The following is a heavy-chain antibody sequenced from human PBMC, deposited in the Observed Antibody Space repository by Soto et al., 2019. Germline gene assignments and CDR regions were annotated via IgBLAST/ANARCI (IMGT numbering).Heavy chain of an antibody. V-gene: IGHV1-69*04. CDR2: IIPILGIG. CDR1: GGTFSSYA. J-gene: IGHJ6*03. D-gene: IGHD6-19*01. CDR3: ARNPRAVAAMHMDV. Sequence: SVKVSCKASGGTFSSYAFNWVRQAPGQGLEWMGRIIPILGIGDYAQKFQGRVTITADKSTSTVYMEMSSLRSEDTAVYYCARNPRAVAAMHMDVWGKRTTVTSP.